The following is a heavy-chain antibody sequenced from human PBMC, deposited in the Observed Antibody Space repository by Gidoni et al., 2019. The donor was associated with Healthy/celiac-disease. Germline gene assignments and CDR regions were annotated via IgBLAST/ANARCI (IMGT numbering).Heavy chain of an antibody. CDR3: ASCSGGSCFNWFDP. CDR2: IKEDEREK. V-gene: IGHV3-7*01. J-gene: IGHJ5*02. CDR1: GFPFSNYW. D-gene: IGHD2-15*01. Sequence: EVQLVESGGGLVQPGGSLILSCAASGFPFSNYWMTWVRHAPGKGLEWVGNIKEDEREKYYVDSVKGRFTISRDNAKNSLYLEMNSLAAEDTAVYYCASCSGGSCFNWFDPWGQGTLVTVSS.